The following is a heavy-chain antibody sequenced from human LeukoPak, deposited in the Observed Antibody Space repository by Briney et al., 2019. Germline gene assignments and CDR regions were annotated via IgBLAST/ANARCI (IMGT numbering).Heavy chain of an antibody. V-gene: IGHV5-51*01. D-gene: IGHD6-19*01. Sequence: GESLKISCKGSGYSFTNYWIGWVRQMPGKGLEWIGIIYPGDSDTRYSPSFQGQVTISADKSISTTYLQWSSLRASDTSMYYCARLPRHWVVHAFDIWGQGTMVTVSP. CDR2: IYPGDSDT. J-gene: IGHJ3*02. CDR1: GYSFTNYW. CDR3: ARLPRHWVVHAFDI.